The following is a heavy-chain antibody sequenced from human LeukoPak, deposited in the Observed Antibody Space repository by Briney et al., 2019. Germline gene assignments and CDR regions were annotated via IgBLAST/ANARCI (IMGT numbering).Heavy chain of an antibody. Sequence: ASVTVSCKGSRYTFTSYYMHWVRQAPGQGREWMGIINPSGGSTSYAQKFQDRVTMTRDMSTSTVYMELSSLRSEDTAVYYCARDLGYGGNPDYWGQGTLVTVSS. V-gene: IGHV1-46*01. J-gene: IGHJ4*02. CDR1: RYTFTSYY. CDR3: ARDLGYGGNPDY. D-gene: IGHD4-23*01. CDR2: INPSGGST.